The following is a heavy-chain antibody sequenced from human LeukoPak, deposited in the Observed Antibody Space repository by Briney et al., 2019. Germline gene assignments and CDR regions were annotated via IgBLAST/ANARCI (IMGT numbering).Heavy chain of an antibody. J-gene: IGHJ4*02. CDR3: ARDSPGYCSGGSCYGPFDY. D-gene: IGHD2-15*01. V-gene: IGHV3-21*01. CDR2: ISSSSSYI. CDR1: GFTFSSYD. Sequence: PGGSLRLSCAASGFTFSSYDMNWVRQAPGKGLEWVSFISSSSSYIYYADSVKGRFTISRDNAKNSLYLQMNSLRAEDTAVYHCARDSPGYCSGGSCYGPFDYWGQGTLVTVSS.